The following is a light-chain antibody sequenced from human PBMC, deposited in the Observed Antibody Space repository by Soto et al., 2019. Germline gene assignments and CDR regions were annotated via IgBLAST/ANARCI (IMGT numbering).Light chain of an antibody. Sequence: QSVLTQPPSASRSPGQSVTISCTGTSSDVGGYNYVSWYQQHPGKAPKLMIYEVSKRPSGVPDRFSGSKSGNTASLTVSGLQAEDEADYYCSSYAGSNIVFGGGTKVTVL. CDR2: EVS. V-gene: IGLV2-8*02. CDR1: SSDVGGYNY. CDR3: SSYAGSNIV. J-gene: IGLJ2*01.